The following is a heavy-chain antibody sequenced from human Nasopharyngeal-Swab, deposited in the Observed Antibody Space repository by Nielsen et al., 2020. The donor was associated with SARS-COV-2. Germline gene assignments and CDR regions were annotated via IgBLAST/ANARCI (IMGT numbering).Heavy chain of an antibody. V-gene: IGHV3-23*01. J-gene: IGHJ6*02. CDR1: GFTFSSYA. Sequence: GGSLRLSCAASGFTFSSYAMSWVRQAPGRGLEWVSGISDIDGRTYYADSVKGRFTLSRDNSKNTLFLQMNSLRADDTAVYFCAKGGTRTVVGYGMDAWGRGTTVTVSS. CDR2: ISDIDGRT. D-gene: IGHD2-15*01. CDR3: AKGGTRTVVGYGMDA.